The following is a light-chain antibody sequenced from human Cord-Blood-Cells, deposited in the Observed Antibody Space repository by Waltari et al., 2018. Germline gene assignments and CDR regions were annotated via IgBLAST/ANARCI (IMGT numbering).Light chain of an antibody. J-gene: IGLJ1*01. V-gene: IGLV2-8*01. CDR2: EVS. CDR1: SRHVGGYNY. CDR3: SSYAGSNNYV. Sequence: QSALTQPPSAPGSPGQSVTISCTGTSRHVGGYNYVSCYQQHPGKAPKLMIYEVSKRLSGVPDRFSGSKSGNTASLTVSGLQAEDEADYYCSSYAGSNNYVFGTGTKVTVL.